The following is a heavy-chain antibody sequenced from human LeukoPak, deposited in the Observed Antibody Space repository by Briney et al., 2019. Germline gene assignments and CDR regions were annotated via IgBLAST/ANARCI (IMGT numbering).Heavy chain of an antibody. D-gene: IGHD3-16*01. CDR3: ATYDYVWGSSNDAFDI. J-gene: IGHJ3*02. CDR2: INPSGGSI. V-gene: IGHV1-46*01. CDR1: GYIFTSYY. Sequence: ASVKVSCKASGYIFTSYYMYWVRQAPGQGLEWMGIINPSGGSIRYAQKFQGRVTMTRDTSTSTVYMELSSLRSEDTAVYYCATYDYVWGSSNDAFDIWGQETMVTVSS.